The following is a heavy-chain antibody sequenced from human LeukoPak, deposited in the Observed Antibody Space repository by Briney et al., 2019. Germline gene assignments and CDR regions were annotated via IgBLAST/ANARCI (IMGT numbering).Heavy chain of an antibody. V-gene: IGHV4-4*02. D-gene: IGHD3-22*01. CDR1: GGSLSSSNW. CDR3: ARDDYYDSSGGDY. CDR2: IYHSGST. J-gene: IGHJ4*02. Sequence: SGTLSLTCAVSGGSLSSSNWWSWVRQPPGKGLEWIGEIYHSGSTNYNPSLKSRVTISVDKSKNQFSLKLSSVTAADTAVYYCARDDYYDSSGGDYWGQGTLVTVSS.